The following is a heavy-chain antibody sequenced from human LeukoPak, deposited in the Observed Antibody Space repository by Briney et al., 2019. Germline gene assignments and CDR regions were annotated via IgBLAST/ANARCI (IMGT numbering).Heavy chain of an antibody. V-gene: IGHV4-59*08. CDR2: IYYSGST. D-gene: IGHD2-15*01. J-gene: IGHJ4*02. Sequence: SETLSLTCSVSGGSISNYYWSWIRQPPGKGLEWIGYIYYSGSTNYNPSLKSRVTISVDTSKNQFSLKLSSVTAADTAVYYCARQGGSGVNFDYWGQGTLVTVSS. CDR1: GGSISNYY. CDR3: ARQGGSGVNFDY.